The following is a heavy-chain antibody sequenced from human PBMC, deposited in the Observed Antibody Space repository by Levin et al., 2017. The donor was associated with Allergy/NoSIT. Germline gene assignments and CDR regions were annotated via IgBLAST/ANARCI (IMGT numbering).Heavy chain of an antibody. CDR2: ISYDGSNK. Sequence: HPGGSLRLSCAASGFTFSAYGMHWVRQAPGKGLEWVAVISYDGSNKYYADSVKGRFTISRDNSKNTLYVQMNSLRAEDTAVYYCAKDEGQWRYFDYWGQGTLVTVSS. V-gene: IGHV3-30*18. D-gene: IGHD6-19*01. J-gene: IGHJ4*02. CDR1: GFTFSAYG. CDR3: AKDEGQWRYFDY.